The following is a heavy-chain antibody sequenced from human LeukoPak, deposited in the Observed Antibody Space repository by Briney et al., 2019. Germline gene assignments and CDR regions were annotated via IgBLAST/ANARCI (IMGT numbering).Heavy chain of an antibody. CDR3: AKDFRIGYSAHFDY. CDR1: GVTVSSNY. J-gene: IGHJ4*02. V-gene: IGHV3-53*01. D-gene: IGHD2-21*01. Sequence: PGGSLRLSCAASGVTVSSNYMNWVRQAPGKGLEWVSVIYSGGSTYYADSVKGRFSISRDNSKNTLYLQMDSLRGEDTAVYYCAKDFRIGYSAHFDYWGQGALVTVSS. CDR2: IYSGGST.